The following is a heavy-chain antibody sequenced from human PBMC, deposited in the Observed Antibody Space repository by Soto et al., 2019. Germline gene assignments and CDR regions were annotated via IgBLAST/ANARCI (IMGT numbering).Heavy chain of an antibody. J-gene: IGHJ4*02. CDR1: GYTFTSYG. CDR2: ISAYNGNT. D-gene: IGHD3-22*01. Sequence: QVQLVQSGAEVKKPGASVKVSCKATGYTFTSYGISWVRQAPGQGLEWMGWISAYNGNTNYAQKLQGRVTMTTDTSTSTAYMELRSLRSDDTAVYYCARDRYYDSSGYETFDYWGQGTLVTVSS. V-gene: IGHV1-18*01. CDR3: ARDRYYDSSGYETFDY.